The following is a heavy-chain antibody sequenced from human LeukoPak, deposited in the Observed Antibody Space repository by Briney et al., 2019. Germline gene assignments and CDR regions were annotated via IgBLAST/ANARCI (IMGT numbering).Heavy chain of an antibody. J-gene: IGHJ2*01. CDR3: AREGSPMAYFDL. CDR2: ISSSSSYI. D-gene: IGHD3-10*01. V-gene: IGHV3-21*01. CDR1: GFTFSSYS. Sequence: PGGSLRLSCAASGFTFSSYSMNWVRQAPGKGLEWVSSISSSSSYIYYADSVKGRFTISRDNAKNSLYLQMNSLRAEDTAVYYCAREGSPMAYFDLWGRGTLVTVSS.